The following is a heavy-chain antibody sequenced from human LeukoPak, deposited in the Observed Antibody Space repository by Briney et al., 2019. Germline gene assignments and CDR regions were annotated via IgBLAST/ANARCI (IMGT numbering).Heavy chain of an antibody. V-gene: IGHV3-23*01. CDR3: AKDPPLQRWLPLNWFDP. Sequence: GGSLRLSCAASGFTFSSYAMSWVRQAPGKGPEWVSAISGSGGSTYYADSVKGRFTISRDNSKNTLYLQMNSLRAEDTAVYYCAKDPPLQRWLPLNWFDPWGQGTLVTVSS. CDR2: ISGSGGST. J-gene: IGHJ5*02. CDR1: GFTFSSYA. D-gene: IGHD5-24*01.